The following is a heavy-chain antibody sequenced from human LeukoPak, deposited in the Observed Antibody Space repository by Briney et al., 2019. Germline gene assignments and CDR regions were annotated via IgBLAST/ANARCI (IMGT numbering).Heavy chain of an antibody. CDR3: ARELYVSGNYADTNY. D-gene: IGHD3-10*01. J-gene: IGHJ4*02. CDR2: ISSSGVYI. V-gene: IGHV3-21*01. Sequence: GGSLRLSCAASGFTFSTYSMNWVRQAPGKGLEWVSSISSSGVYIYYADSLKGRFTVSRDNAKNSLYLQMNSLRAEDTAVYSWARELYVSGNYADTNYWAQETLVTVPS. CDR1: GFTFSTYS.